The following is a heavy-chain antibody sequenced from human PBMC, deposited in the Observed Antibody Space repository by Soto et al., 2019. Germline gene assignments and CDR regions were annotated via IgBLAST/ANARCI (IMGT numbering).Heavy chain of an antibody. CDR2: INHSGST. D-gene: IGHD3-10*01. V-gene: IGHV4-34*01. CDR3: ARSTITMVRRNLKPFDY. Sequence: SETLSLTCAVYGGSFSGYYWSWIRQPPGKGLEWIGEINHSGSTNYNPSLKSRVTISVGTSKNQFSLKLSSVTAADTAVYYCARSTITMVRRNLKPFDYWGQGTLVTVSS. CDR1: GGSFSGYY. J-gene: IGHJ4*02.